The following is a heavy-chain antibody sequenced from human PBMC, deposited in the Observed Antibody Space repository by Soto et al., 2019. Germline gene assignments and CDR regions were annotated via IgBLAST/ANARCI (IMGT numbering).Heavy chain of an antibody. CDR1: GFSFSTYA. Sequence: QVQLVESGGGVVQPGRSLRLSCAASGFSFSTYAMHWVRQAPGKGLEWVAIIWYDGSNEHYVDSVNGRFTISRDNSNNTLYLHMNSLRAEDTAVYYCARDPAGYGDYATFDYWGQGTRVTVSS. D-gene: IGHD4-17*01. V-gene: IGHV3-33*01. CDR2: IWYDGSNE. J-gene: IGHJ4*02. CDR3: ARDPAGYGDYATFDY.